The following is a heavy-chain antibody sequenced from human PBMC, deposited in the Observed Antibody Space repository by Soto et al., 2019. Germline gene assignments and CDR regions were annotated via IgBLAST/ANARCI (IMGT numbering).Heavy chain of an antibody. V-gene: IGHV4-34*01. CDR1: GGSFSGYY. CDR2: INHSGST. Sequence: SETLSLTCAVYGGSFSGYYWSWIRQPPGKELEWIGEINHSGSTNYNPSLKSRVTISVDTSKNQFSLKLSSVTAVDTAVYYCARGFCSSSTSCAKALVDYWGQGTLVTVSS. D-gene: IGHD2-2*01. CDR3: ARGFCSSSTSCAKALVDY. J-gene: IGHJ4*02.